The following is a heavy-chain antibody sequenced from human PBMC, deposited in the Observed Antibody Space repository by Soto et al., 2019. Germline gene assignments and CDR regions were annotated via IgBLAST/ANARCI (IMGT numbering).Heavy chain of an antibody. CDR2: ISSSSSYI. CDR1: GFTFSSYS. V-gene: IGHV3-21*01. J-gene: IGHJ3*02. D-gene: IGHD6-19*01. CDR3: ARQGIAVSEDAFDI. Sequence: GGSLRLSCAASGFTFSSYSMNWVRQAPGKGLEWVSSISSSSSYIYYADSVKGRFTISRDNAKNSLYLQMNSMRAEDTAVYDCARQGIAVSEDAFDIWGQGTMVTVSS.